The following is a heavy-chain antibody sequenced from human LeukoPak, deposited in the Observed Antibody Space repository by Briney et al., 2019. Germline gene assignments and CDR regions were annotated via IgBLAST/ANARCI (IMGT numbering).Heavy chain of an antibody. CDR1: GGSISSYY. CDR2: IYYSGST. CDR3: ARGGYLWFGESHTFDP. J-gene: IGHJ5*02. V-gene: IGHV4-59*08. D-gene: IGHD3-10*01. Sequence: SETLSLTCTVSGGSISSYYWSWIRQPPGKGLEWIGYIYYSGSTNYNPSLKSRVTISVDTSKNQFPLKLSSVTAADTAVYYCARGGYLWFGESHTFDPWGQGTLVTVSS.